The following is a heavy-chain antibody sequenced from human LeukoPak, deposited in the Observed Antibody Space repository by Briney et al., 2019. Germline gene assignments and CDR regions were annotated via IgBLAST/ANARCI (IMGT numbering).Heavy chain of an antibody. CDR3: ARDQFGGSFDY. CDR2: IYYSGST. V-gene: IGHV4-59*01. CDR1: GGSISSYY. Sequence: SETLSLTCTVSGGSISSYYWSWIRQPPGKGLEWIGYIYYSGSTNYNPSLKSRVTISVDTSKNQFSLKLSSVTAADTAVYYCARDQFGGSFDYWGQGTLVTVSS. D-gene: IGHD1-26*01. J-gene: IGHJ4*02.